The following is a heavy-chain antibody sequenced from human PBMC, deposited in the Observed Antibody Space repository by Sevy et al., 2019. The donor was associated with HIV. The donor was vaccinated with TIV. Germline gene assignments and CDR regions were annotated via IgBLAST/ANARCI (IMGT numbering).Heavy chain of an antibody. CDR1: GGTFSSYA. V-gene: IGHV1-69*13. J-gene: IGHJ4*02. Sequence: ASVKVSCKASGGTFSSYAISWVRQAPGQGLEWMGGIIPIFGTANYAQKFQGRVTITADESTSTAYMELSSLRSEDTAVYYCAGEDYGEFDYWGQGTLVTVSS. D-gene: IGHD4-17*01. CDR2: IIPIFGTA. CDR3: AGEDYGEFDY.